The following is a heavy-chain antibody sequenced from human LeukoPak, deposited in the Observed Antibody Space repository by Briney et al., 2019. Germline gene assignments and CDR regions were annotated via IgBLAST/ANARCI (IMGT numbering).Heavy chain of an antibody. CDR3: ARGKVGIWFGGVDY. D-gene: IGHD3-10*01. J-gene: IGHJ4*02. Sequence: ASVKVSCKASGYTFTGYYMHWVRQAPGQGLEWMGWINPNSGGTNYAQKFQGRVTMTRDTSISTAYMELSSLRSEDTAVYYCARGKVGIWFGGVDYWGQGTLVTVSS. V-gene: IGHV1-2*02. CDR1: GYTFTGYY. CDR2: INPNSGGT.